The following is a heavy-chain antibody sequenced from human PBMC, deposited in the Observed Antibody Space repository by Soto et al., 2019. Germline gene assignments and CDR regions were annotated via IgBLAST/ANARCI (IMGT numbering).Heavy chain of an antibody. V-gene: IGHV1-2*04. CDR3: ARSEQQLPRPLDY. CDR1: GYTFTVYY. J-gene: IGHJ4*02. CDR2: INPNSGGT. Sequence: ASVKVSCKASGYTFTVYYMHWVRQAPGQGLEWMGWINPNSGGTNYAQKFQGWVTMTRDTSISTAYMELSRLRSDDTAVYYCARSEQQLPRPLDYWGQGTLVTVSS. D-gene: IGHD6-13*01.